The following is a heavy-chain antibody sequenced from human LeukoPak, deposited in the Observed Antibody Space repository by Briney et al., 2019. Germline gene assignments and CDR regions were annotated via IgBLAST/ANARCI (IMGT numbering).Heavy chain of an antibody. CDR1: GFTFSSYW. J-gene: IGHJ4*02. Sequence: GGSLRLSCAASGFTFSSYWMNWARQAPGKGLEWLSYISSGRGRSTIYYADSVKGRFSISRDNAKNILYLQINSLRAEDTAVYYCARDLKVEDNSGYYAFDYWGQGTLATVSS. V-gene: IGHV3-48*04. CDR2: ISSGRGRSTI. CDR3: ARDLKVEDNSGYYAFDY. D-gene: IGHD3-22*01.